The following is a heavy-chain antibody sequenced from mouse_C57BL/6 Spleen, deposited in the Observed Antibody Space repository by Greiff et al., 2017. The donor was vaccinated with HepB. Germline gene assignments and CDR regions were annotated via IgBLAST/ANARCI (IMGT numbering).Heavy chain of an antibody. CDR2: INPGSGGT. CDR1: GYAFTNYL. Sequence: VQLQQSGAELVRPGTSVKVSCKASGYAFTNYLIEWVKQRPGQGLEWIGVINPGSGGTNYNEKFKGKATLTADKSSSTAYMQLSSLTSEDSAVYVCARAYDYDPFAYWGQGTLVTVSA. V-gene: IGHV1-54*01. D-gene: IGHD2-4*01. CDR3: ARAYDYDPFAY. J-gene: IGHJ3*01.